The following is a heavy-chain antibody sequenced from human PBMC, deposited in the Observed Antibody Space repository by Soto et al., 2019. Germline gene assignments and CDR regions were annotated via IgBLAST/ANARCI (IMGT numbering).Heavy chain of an antibody. V-gene: IGHV3-30*03. CDR2: ISFDGDK. D-gene: IGHD3-3*01. J-gene: IGHJ4*02. CDR1: GFDFSNSG. CDR3: ARGASDFWGGYPEIHFFDS. Sequence: QVKLVESGGGVVQPGTSLRLSCTASGFDFSNSGIQWVRQTPGKGLEWVALISFDGDKYYGDSMKGRFTISRDNSKNTLYLQMNSLRGDDTAVYYCARGASDFWGGYPEIHFFDSWGQGTLVTVSS.